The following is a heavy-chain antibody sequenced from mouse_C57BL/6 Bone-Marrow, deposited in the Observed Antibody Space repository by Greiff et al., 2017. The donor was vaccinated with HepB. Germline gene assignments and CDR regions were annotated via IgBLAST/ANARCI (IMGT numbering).Heavy chain of an antibody. Sequence: VKLQESGPELVKPGASVKISCKASGYAFSSSWMNWVKQRPGKGLEWIGRIYPGDGDTNYNGKFKGKATLTADKSSSTAYMQLSSLTSEDSAVYFCARWGYGSSCWGQGTTLTVSS. CDR2: IYPGDGDT. CDR1: GYAFSSSW. D-gene: IGHD1-1*01. CDR3: ARWGYGSSC. V-gene: IGHV1-82*01. J-gene: IGHJ2*01.